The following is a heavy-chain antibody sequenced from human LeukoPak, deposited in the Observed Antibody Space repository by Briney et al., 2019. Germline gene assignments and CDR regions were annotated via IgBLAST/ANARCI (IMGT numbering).Heavy chain of an antibody. CDR2: INGDGSTT. CDR3: ARDGLNTNLDEFDQ. J-gene: IGHJ4*02. Sequence: GGSLRLSCAASGFTFHRHWMNWVRQGPGKGLVWVSRINGDGSTTNYADSVMGRFTISRGNTKNILYLQMNGLRAEDTAVYYCARDGLNTNLDEFDQWGQGTLVTVSS. D-gene: IGHD1-1*01. V-gene: IGHV3-74*01. CDR1: GFTFHRHW.